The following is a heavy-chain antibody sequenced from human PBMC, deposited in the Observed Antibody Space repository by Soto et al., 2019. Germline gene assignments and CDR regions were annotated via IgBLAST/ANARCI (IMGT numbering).Heavy chain of an antibody. J-gene: IGHJ3*01. Sequence: QVQQQQWGAGLLKPSETLSLTCAVYGGSFSNHYWSWIRQPPGKGLEWIGEINHSGSTNYNPSLKSRVTISVDTSKNQFSLKLSSVTAADTAVYYCARAPPSYDYVWGSYRPDAFDFWGQGTMVTVSS. CDR2: INHSGST. CDR3: ARAPPSYDYVWGSYRPDAFDF. CDR1: GGSFSNHY. V-gene: IGHV4-34*01. D-gene: IGHD3-16*02.